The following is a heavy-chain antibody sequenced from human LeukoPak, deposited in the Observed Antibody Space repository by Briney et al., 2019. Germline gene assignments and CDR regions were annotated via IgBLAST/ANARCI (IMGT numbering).Heavy chain of an antibody. J-gene: IGHJ4*02. CDR2: LHSDGSST. CDR3: AIRRGYTYGDDY. CDR1: GLTFSSYW. D-gene: IGHD5-18*01. Sequence: GVSLRLSCAASGLTFSSYWMLWVRQAPGKGLVWVSRLHSDGSSTAYADSVKGRFTISRDNAKNTLYLQMNTLRAEDTAVYYCAIRRGYTYGDDYWGQGTLVTVSS. V-gene: IGHV3-74*03.